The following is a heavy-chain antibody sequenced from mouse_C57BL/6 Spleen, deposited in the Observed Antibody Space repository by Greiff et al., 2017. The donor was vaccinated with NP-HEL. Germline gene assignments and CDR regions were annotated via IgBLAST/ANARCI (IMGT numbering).Heavy chain of an antibody. CDR1: GYTFTDYN. Sequence: EVQLQQSGPELVKPGASVKIPCKASGYTFTDYNMDWVKQSHGKSLEWIGDINPNNGGTIYNQKFKGKATLTVDKSSSTAYMELRSLTSEDTAVYYCARRDGYYFYYAMDYWGQGTSVTVSS. D-gene: IGHD2-3*01. CDR2: INPNNGGT. CDR3: ARRDGYYFYYAMDY. J-gene: IGHJ4*01. V-gene: IGHV1-18*01.